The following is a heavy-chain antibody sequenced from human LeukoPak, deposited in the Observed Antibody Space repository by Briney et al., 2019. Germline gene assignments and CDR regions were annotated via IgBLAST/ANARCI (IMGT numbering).Heavy chain of an antibody. CDR1: GYTLTELS. J-gene: IGHJ4*02. CDR3: ATASCSGGSCYPRDS. CDR2: FDPEDGET. D-gene: IGHD2-15*01. V-gene: IGHV1-24*01. Sequence: ASVKVSCKVSGYTLTELSMHWVRQAPGKGLEGMGGFDPEDGETIYAQKFQGRVTMTEDTSTDTAYMELSSLRSEDTAVYYCATASCSGGSCYPRDSWGQGTLVTVSS.